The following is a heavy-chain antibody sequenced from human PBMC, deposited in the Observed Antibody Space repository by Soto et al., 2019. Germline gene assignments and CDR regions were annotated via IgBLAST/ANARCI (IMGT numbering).Heavy chain of an antibody. D-gene: IGHD3-10*01. V-gene: IGHV4-39*01. CDR3: ARHYYGSRSYPN. Sequence: SETLFLTCTVSGGSISSSSYYRGWIRQPPGKGLEWIGSIYYSGSTYYNPSLKSRVTISVDTSKNQFSLKLSSVTAADTAVYYCARHYYGSRSYPNWRQGTLVPVSS. CDR2: IYYSGST. CDR1: GGSISSSSYY. J-gene: IGHJ4*02.